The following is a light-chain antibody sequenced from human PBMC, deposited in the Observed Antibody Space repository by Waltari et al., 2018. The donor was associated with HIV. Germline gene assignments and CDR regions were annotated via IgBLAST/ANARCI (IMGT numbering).Light chain of an antibody. CDR3: QQSYSTPWT. CDR1: QRVSTY. CDR2: VAS. J-gene: IGKJ1*01. Sequence: DIQMTQSPSSLSASVGDRVTISCRASQRVSTYLTWYQLRPGKAPNLLIYVASSLQSGVPSRFSGSGSGTDFTLTISSLQPEDCATYYCQQSYSTPWTFGQGTKVEI. V-gene: IGKV1-39*01.